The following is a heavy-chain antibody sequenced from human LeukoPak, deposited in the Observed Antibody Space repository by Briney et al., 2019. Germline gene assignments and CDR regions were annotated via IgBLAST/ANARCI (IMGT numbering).Heavy chain of an antibody. J-gene: IGHJ4*02. CDR2: VANHGSST. V-gene: IGHV3-30*12. Sequence: GGSLRLSCAGAGFTFGGYGMHWFRQTPGKGREWVAAVANHGSSTFYTDSVKGRFTTSRDNPKNTRSVQMDDPRAEDTAVYYCTRYNNDHFDYWGQGTLVTVSS. D-gene: IGHD1-14*01. CDR3: TRYNNDHFDY. CDR1: GFTFGGYG.